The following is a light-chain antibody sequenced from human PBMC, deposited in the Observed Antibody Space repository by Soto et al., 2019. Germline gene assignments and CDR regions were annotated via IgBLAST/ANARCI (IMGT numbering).Light chain of an antibody. CDR2: GAS. J-gene: IGKJ1*01. CDR1: QSVSSN. CDR3: QQYNNWPQT. Sequence: EIVMTQSPATLSVSPGERATLSCRASQSVSSNLAWYQQKPGQAPRLLIYGASTRGTGIPARFRGSGSGTEFTLTISSLQSEDFAVYYCQQYNNWPQTFGQGTKVEIK. V-gene: IGKV3-15*01.